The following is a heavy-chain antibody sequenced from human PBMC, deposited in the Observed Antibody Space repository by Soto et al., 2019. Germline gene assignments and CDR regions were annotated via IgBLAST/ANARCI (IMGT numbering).Heavy chain of an antibody. CDR2: IFYSGSI. Sequence: SETLSLTCTVSGVSMRSSSYYWGWIRQPPGKGLEWIGTIFYSGSIYYNPSLKSRVTISIDTSKNQFSLKLSSVTAADTAVYYCARRMLTDWNDAPDYFDYRGQGTLVTVSS. D-gene: IGHD1-1*01. CDR3: ARRMLTDWNDAPDYFDY. J-gene: IGHJ4*02. V-gene: IGHV4-39*01. CDR1: GVSMRSSSYY.